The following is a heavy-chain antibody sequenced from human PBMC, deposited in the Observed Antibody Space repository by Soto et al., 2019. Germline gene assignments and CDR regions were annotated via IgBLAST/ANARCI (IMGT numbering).Heavy chain of an antibody. CDR3: ARRSSSSSPSYFDY. D-gene: IGHD6-6*01. V-gene: IGHV1-18*04. CDR2: ISAYNGNT. J-gene: IGHJ4*02. Sequence: ASVKVSCKASGYTFTSYGISWVRQAPGQGLEWMGWISAYNGNTNYAQKLQGRVTTTTDTSTSTAYMELRSLRSDDTAVYYCARRSSSSSPSYFDYWGQGTLVTVSS. CDR1: GYTFTSYG.